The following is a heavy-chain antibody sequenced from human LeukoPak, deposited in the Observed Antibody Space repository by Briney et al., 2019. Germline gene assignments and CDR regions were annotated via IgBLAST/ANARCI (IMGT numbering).Heavy chain of an antibody. CDR3: VRAVHHNFYSDSSGYYGDAFDV. CDR1: GFSIRTYY. V-gene: IGHV3-53*01. CDR2: IYSGGTI. Sequence: GGSLRLSCAASGFSIRTYYMSWVRQVPGKGLEWVSVIYSGGTIRYSDSVKGRFTFSRDNFKDTLNFQMNSLRADDTAVYYCVRAVHHNFYSDSSGYYGDAFDVWGQGTVVTVSS. D-gene: IGHD3-22*01. J-gene: IGHJ3*01.